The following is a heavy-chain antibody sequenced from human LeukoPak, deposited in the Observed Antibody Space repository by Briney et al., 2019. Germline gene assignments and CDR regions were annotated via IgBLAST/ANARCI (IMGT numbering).Heavy chain of an antibody. Sequence: EASVKVSCKASGYTFTSYDINWMRQATGQGLEWMGWMNPNSGNTGYAQKFQGRVTITRNTSISTAYMELSSLRSEDTAVYYCARGLMEWLFSYYYYMDVWGKGTTVTVSS. V-gene: IGHV1-8*03. J-gene: IGHJ6*03. CDR2: MNPNSGNT. D-gene: IGHD3-3*01. CDR1: GYTFTSYD. CDR3: ARGLMEWLFSYYYYMDV.